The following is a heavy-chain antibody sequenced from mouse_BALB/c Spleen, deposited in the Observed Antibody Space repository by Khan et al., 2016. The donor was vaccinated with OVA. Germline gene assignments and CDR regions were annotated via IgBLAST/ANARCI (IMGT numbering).Heavy chain of an antibody. J-gene: IGHJ2*01. D-gene: IGHD1-1*01. CDR3: TRIYRSYFDY. Sequence: EVQLQESGPELVKPGASVKISCKASGYSFTGYFMNWVMQSHGKSLEWIGRINPHSGETFYNQKFKGKATLTVDESSSTAHMELRSLASEDSAVYYCTRIYRSYFDYWGQGTTLTVSS. V-gene: IGHV1-20*02. CDR2: INPHSGET. CDR1: GYSFTGYF.